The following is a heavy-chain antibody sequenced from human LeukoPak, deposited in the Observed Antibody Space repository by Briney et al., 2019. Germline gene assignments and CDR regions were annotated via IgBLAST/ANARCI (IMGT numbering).Heavy chain of an antibody. Sequence: GRSLRLSCAASGFTFSDYGMHWVRQAPGKGLEWVAVISYDGSNKYYADSVKGRFTISRDNSKNTLYLQMNSLRAEDTAVYYCAKADYYGSGSDLYFDYWGQGTLVTVSS. J-gene: IGHJ4*02. CDR3: AKADYYGSGSDLYFDY. V-gene: IGHV3-30*18. D-gene: IGHD3-10*01. CDR2: ISYDGSNK. CDR1: GFTFSDYG.